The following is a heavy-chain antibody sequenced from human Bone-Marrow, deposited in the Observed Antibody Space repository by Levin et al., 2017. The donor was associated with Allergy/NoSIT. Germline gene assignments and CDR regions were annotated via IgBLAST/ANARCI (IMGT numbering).Heavy chain of an antibody. CDR3: ARGGDLRLDY. Sequence: ASVKVSCKASGYTFSTYFIIWVRQAPGQGLEWMGWISAYSDNTNYAQKFQGRVTMTTDTSTSTAYMELRSLRSDDTAVYYCARGGDLRLDYWGQGTLVTVSS. D-gene: IGHD7-27*01. J-gene: IGHJ4*02. V-gene: IGHV1-18*01. CDR1: GYTFSTYF. CDR2: ISAYSDNT.